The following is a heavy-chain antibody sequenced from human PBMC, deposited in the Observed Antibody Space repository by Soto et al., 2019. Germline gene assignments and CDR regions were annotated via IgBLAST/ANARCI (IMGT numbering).Heavy chain of an antibody. V-gene: IGHV3-23*01. CDR3: AKYHCSSTSCYEGPSFDH. J-gene: IGHJ4*02. D-gene: IGHD2-2*01. Sequence: PGGSLRLSCAASGFTFSSYAMSWVRQAPGKGLEWVSAISGSGGSTYYADSVKGRFTISRDNSKNTLYLQMNSLRAEDTAVYYCAKYHCSSTSCYEGPSFDHWGQGTLVTVSS. CDR2: ISGSGGST. CDR1: GFTFSSYA.